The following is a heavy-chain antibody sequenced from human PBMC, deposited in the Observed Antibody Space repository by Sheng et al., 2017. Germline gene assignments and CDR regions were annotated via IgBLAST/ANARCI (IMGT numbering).Heavy chain of an antibody. V-gene: IGHV3-48*03. CDR3: ARDRGYYGSGSTPFYYYYYGMDV. D-gene: IGHD3-10*01. J-gene: IGHJ6*02. Sequence: EVQLVESGGGLVQPGGSLRLSCAASGFTFSSYEMNWVRQAPGKGLEWVSYISSSGSTIYYADSVKGRFTISRDNAKNPLYLQMNSLRAEDTAVYYCARDRGYYGSGSTPFYYYYYGMDVVGPRDHGHRLL. CDR2: ISSSGSTI. CDR1: GFTFSSYE.